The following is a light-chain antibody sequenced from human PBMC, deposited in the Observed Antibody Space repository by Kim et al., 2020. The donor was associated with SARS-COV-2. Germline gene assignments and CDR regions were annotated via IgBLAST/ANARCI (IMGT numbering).Light chain of an antibody. Sequence: QSVTISCTGTSSDVGGYNYVSWYQQPPGKAPKLIIYDVTKRPSGVPDRFSGSKSGNRASLTVSGLQAEDEADYYCCSYTGTYTFEVFGGGTQLIVL. CDR2: DVT. CDR3: CSYTGTYTFEV. J-gene: IGLJ2*01. CDR1: SSDVGGYNY. V-gene: IGLV2-11*01.